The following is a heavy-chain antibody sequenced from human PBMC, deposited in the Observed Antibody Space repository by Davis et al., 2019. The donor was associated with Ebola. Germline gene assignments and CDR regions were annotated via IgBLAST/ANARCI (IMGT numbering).Heavy chain of an antibody. V-gene: IGHV4-30-4*01. CDR3: ARGANWNYLIDY. CDR2: IYYSGST. CDR1: GGSISSGDYY. D-gene: IGHD1-7*01. Sequence: PSETLSLTCTVSGGSISSGDYYWSWIRQPPGKGLEWIGYIYYSGSTYYNPSLKSRVTISVDTSKNQFSLKLSSVTAADTAVYYCARGANWNYLIDYWGQGTLVTVSS. J-gene: IGHJ4*02.